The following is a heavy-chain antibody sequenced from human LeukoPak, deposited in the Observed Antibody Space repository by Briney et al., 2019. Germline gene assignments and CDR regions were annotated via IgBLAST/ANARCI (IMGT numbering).Heavy chain of an antibody. CDR2: MNPNSGNT. V-gene: IGHV1-8*01. CDR3: ARDSSSWSSRTFDC. J-gene: IGHJ4*02. D-gene: IGHD6-13*01. CDR1: GYTFTSYD. Sequence: ASVKVSCKASGYTFTSYDINWVRQATGQGLEWMRWMNPNSGNTGYAQKFQGRVTMTRNTSISTAYMELSSLRSEDTAVYYCARDSSSWSSRTFDCWGQGTLVTVSS.